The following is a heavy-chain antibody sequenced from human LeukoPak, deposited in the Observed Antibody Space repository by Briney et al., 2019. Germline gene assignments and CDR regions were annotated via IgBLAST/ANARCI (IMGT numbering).Heavy chain of an antibody. D-gene: IGHD2-15*01. CDR1: GGTFSSYA. J-gene: IGHJ4*02. CDR3: AREGGYCRGGSCYNFDY. Sequence: SVKVSCKASGGTFSSYAISWVRQAPGQGLEWMGGIIPIFGTANYAQKFQGRVTITADESTSTAYMELSSLRSEDTAVYYCAREGGYCRGGSCYNFDYWGQGTLVTVSS. CDR2: IIPIFGTA. V-gene: IGHV1-69*01.